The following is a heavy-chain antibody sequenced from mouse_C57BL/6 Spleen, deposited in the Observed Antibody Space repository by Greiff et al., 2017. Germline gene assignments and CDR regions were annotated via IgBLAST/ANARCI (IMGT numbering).Heavy chain of an antibody. Sequence: QVQLQQSGPELVKPGASVKISCKASGYAFSSSWMNWVKQRPGKGLEWIGRIYPGDGDTNYNGKFKGKATLTAYKSSSTAYMQLSSLTSEDSAVYFCARSGLAYYFDDGGQGTTLTVSS. V-gene: IGHV1-82*01. CDR1: GYAFSSSW. CDR2: IYPGDGDT. D-gene: IGHD2-13*01. CDR3: ARSGLAYYFDD. J-gene: IGHJ2*01.